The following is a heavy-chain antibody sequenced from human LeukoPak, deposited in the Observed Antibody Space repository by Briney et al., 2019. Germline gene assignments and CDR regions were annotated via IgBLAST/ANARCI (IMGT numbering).Heavy chain of an antibody. V-gene: IGHV3-7*01. D-gene: IGHD2-8*02. J-gene: IGHJ4*02. CDR2: MKGDGSPT. Sequence: GGSLRLSCAASGFSFGNVWMSWVRQAPGRGQQWVASMKGDGSPTYYVDSVKGRFIISRDNARNSLYLQMNSLRAEDTVVYYCARLFGGVTTFDYWGQGALVTVSS. CDR1: GFSFGNVW. CDR3: ARLFGGVTTFDY.